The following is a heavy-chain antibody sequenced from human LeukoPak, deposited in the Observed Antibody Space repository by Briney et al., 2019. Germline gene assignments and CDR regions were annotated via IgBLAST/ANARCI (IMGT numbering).Heavy chain of an antibody. J-gene: IGHJ5*02. D-gene: IGHD3-10*01. CDR2: ISGSGGST. V-gene: IGHV3-23*01. CDR3: AKCLSGVYNWFDP. Sequence: GGSLRLSCAASGFTFSTYAMSWVRQAPGKGLEWVSTISGSGGSTYYADSVKGRFTISRDNSKNTLYLQMNSLRAEDTAVYYCAKCLSGVYNWFDPWGQGTLVTVSS. CDR1: GFTFSTYA.